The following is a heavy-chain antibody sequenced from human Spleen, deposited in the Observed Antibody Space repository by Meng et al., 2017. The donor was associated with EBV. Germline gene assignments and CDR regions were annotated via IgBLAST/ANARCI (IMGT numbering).Heavy chain of an antibody. D-gene: IGHD1-26*01. Sequence: QLVRSGGDLVNPGGSLGLSCAAFGFSFSDSYMSWIRQTPGKGLEWISYISNTGTTIKYADSVKGRFTISRDNGKNSLYLQMNSLRADDTAVYYCARGSGRWTFDYWGQGTLVTVSS. CDR2: ISNTGTTI. V-gene: IGHV3-11*01. CDR1: GFSFSDSY. CDR3: ARGSGRWTFDY. J-gene: IGHJ4*02.